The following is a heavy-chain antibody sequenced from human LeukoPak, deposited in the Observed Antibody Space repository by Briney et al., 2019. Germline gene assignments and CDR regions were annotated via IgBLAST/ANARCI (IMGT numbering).Heavy chain of an antibody. V-gene: IGHV1-18*01. Sequence: ASVKVSCKASDYTFSTYAISWVRQAPGQGPEWMGWISPYKGNAIYAQKLQGRVTMTTDTSTGTAYMELRSLTSDDTAVYYCATAQDYGEYVLGYFDYWGQGTLVTVSS. D-gene: IGHD4-17*01. CDR2: ISPYKGNA. CDR1: DYTFSTYA. CDR3: ATAQDYGEYVLGYFDY. J-gene: IGHJ4*02.